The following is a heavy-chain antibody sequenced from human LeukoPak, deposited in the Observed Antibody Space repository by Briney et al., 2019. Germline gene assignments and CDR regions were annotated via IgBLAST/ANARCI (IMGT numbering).Heavy chain of an antibody. J-gene: IGHJ4*02. V-gene: IGHV3-23*01. CDR2: ISDSGDDT. D-gene: IGHD4-23*01. CDR1: GFTFSNYV. CDR3: LKVVGGGGGYGSP. Sequence: GGSLRLSCTGSGFTFSNYVMSWVRQAPGKRLEWVSGISDSGDDTDYADSVKGRFTISRDNSKNTLFLQMNILRGEDTAVYYGLKVVGGGGGYGSPWGQGTLVTVS.